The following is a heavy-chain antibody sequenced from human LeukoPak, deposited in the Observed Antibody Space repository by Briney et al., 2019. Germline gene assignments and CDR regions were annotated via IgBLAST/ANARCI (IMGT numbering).Heavy chain of an antibody. CDR3: AREMATDTFDY. D-gene: IGHD5-24*01. J-gene: IGHJ4*02. Sequence: SETLSLTCTVSGGSISSYYWSWIRQPPGKGLEWIGYIYYSGSTNYNPSLKSRVTISVDTSKNQFSLKLSSVTAADTAVYYCAREMATDTFDYWGQGTLVTVSS. CDR1: GGSISSYY. V-gene: IGHV4-59*01. CDR2: IYYSGST.